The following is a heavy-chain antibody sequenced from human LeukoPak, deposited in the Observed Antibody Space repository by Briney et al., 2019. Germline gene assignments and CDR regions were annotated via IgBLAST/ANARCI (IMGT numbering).Heavy chain of an antibody. CDR1: GGSISSYY. J-gene: IGHJ4*02. D-gene: IGHD5-12*01. Sequence: SETLSLTCTVSGGSISSYYWSWIRQPAGKGLEWIGEINHSGSTNYNPSLKSRVTISVDTSKNQFSLKLSSVTAADTAVYYCARTARGSSGSRKYYFDYWGQGTLVTVSS. V-gene: IGHV4-34*01. CDR2: INHSGST. CDR3: ARTARGSSGSRKYYFDY.